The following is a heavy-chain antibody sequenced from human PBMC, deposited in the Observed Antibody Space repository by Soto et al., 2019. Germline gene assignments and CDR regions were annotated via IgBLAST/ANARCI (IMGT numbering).Heavy chain of an antibody. CDR2: ISYDGSNK. D-gene: IGHD6-6*01. CDR1: GFTFSSYA. J-gene: IGHJ4*02. V-gene: IGHV3-30-3*01. CDR3: ARDGEGYSSSSGLDY. Sequence: QVQLVESGGGVVQPGRSLRLSCAASGFTFSSYAMHWVRQAPGKGLEWVAVISYDGSNKYYADSVKGRFTISRDNSKNTLYLQMNSLRAEDTAVYYCARDGEGYSSSSGLDYWGQGTLVTVSS.